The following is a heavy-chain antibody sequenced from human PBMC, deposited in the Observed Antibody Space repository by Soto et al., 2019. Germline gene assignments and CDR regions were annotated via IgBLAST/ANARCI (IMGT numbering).Heavy chain of an antibody. Sequence: PGGSLRLSCTASGFTFNSHAMTWVRQAPGKGLEWVSGLSDRGGSTYYADSVKGRFTISRDNSMNTLYLQMNTLSAEDTAVYYCARVSSSWYSGFFDLWGQGT. CDR2: LSDRGGST. D-gene: IGHD6-13*01. J-gene: IGHJ4*02. V-gene: IGHV3-23*01. CDR3: ARVSSSWYSGFFDL. CDR1: GFTFNSHA.